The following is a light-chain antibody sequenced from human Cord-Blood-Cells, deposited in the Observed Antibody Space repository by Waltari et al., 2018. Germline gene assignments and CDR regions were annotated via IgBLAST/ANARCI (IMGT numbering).Light chain of an antibody. CDR2: DVI. CDR1: SSAVGGYKH. Sequence: QSALTKPASVSGSHGQSITISCPGTSSAVGGYKHVSWYQQRPGKAPKLMIYDVINQPAGVSNRFSGSKSGNTAALTISGLQAEHEADYYCISYTSSSTLVFGGWTKLTVL. CDR3: ISYTSSSTLV. J-gene: IGLJ3*02. V-gene: IGLV2-14*03.